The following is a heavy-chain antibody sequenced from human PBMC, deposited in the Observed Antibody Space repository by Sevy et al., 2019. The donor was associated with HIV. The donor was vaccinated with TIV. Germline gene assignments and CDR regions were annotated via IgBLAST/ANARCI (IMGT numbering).Heavy chain of an antibody. CDR3: AKRNGAIAAAGLDYFDY. D-gene: IGHD6-13*01. Sequence: GGSLRLSCAASGFTFSSYAMSWVRQAPGKGLEWVSAISGSGGSTYYADSVKGRFTISRDNPKNTLYLQMNSLRAEDTAVYYCAKRNGAIAAAGLDYFDYWGQGTLVTVSS. CDR2: ISGSGGST. CDR1: GFTFSSYA. J-gene: IGHJ4*02. V-gene: IGHV3-23*01.